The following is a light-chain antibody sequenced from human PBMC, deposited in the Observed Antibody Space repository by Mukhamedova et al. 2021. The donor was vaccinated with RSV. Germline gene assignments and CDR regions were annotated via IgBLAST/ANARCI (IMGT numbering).Light chain of an antibody. Sequence: GERATLSCRASQSVGSYLAWYQQKPGQAPRLLIYGASNRDAGIPARFSGSGSGTDFTLTISSLEPEDFAVYYCQQRTNWPPRTFG. CDR3: QQRTNWPPRT. J-gene: IGKJ1*01. CDR2: GAS. V-gene: IGKV3-11*01. CDR1: QSVGSY.